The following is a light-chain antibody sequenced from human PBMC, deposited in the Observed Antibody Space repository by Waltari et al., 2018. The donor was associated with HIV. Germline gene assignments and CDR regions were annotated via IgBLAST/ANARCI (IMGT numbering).Light chain of an antibody. J-gene: IGKJ3*01. CDR3: QQSYSSPLT. Sequence: DIQLTQSPSSLSASVGDRVTIACRASQTIRTSFNWYQQKPGKAPKFLISASSSLQSGFPSRFSGSASGTEFTLTISSLQPEDYATYYCQQSYSSPLTFGPGTKVDVK. V-gene: IGKV1-39*01. CDR2: ASS. CDR1: QTIRTS.